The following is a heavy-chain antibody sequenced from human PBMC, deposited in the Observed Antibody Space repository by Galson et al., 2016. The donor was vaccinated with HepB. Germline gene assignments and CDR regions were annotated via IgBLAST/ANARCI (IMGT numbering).Heavy chain of an antibody. CDR1: SISSGGYY. J-gene: IGHJ4*02. D-gene: IGHD6-13*01. Sequence: SISSGGYYWSWIRQHLGKGLEWIGYIYYSGSTYYNPSLRSRVTISADTSKNQFSLKLSSVTAADTAVYYCASWGYSSSRYSDYWGQGTLVTVSS. V-gene: IGHV4-31*02. CDR3: ASWGYSSSRYSDY. CDR2: IYYSGST.